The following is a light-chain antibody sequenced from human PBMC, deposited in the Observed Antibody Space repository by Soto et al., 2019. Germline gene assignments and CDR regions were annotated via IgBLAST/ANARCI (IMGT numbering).Light chain of an antibody. J-gene: IGLJ1*01. CDR1: SSDVGSYNR. CDR2: EVN. Sequence: QSVLTQPPSVSGSPGQSVTISCTGTSSDVGSYNRVSWYQQPPGTAPKLMIYEVNNRPSGVPDRFSGSKSGNTASLTISGLQAEYLADYYCSSYTSSSSYVFVTGTRSPS. CDR3: SSYTSSSSYV. V-gene: IGLV2-18*02.